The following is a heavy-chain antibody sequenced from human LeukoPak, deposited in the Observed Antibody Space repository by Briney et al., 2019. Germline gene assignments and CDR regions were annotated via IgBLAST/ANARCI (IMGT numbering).Heavy chain of an antibody. Sequence: PGGSLRLSCAASGFTFSSYAINWVRQAPGKGLEWASVINDNGGSTFYADSVKGRFTISRDNSRDTVFLQMSGLRVEDTAVYYCARSLKWNLVGFDYWGQGTLVTVSS. CDR3: ARSLKWNLVGFDY. V-gene: IGHV3-23*01. CDR2: INDNGGST. CDR1: GFTFSSYA. J-gene: IGHJ4*02. D-gene: IGHD1-1*01.